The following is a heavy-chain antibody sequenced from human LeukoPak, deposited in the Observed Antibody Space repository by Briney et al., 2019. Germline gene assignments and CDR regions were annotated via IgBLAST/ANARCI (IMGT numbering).Heavy chain of an antibody. CDR2: INPNSGGT. J-gene: IGHJ4*02. CDR1: GYTFTSYG. D-gene: IGHD6-13*01. CDR3: ARGGEQQLVRSRWYFDY. V-gene: IGHV1-2*02. Sequence: ASVKVSCKASGYTFTSYGISWVRQAPGQGLEWMGWINPNSGGTNYAQKFQGRVTMTRDTSISTAYMELSRLRSDDTAVYYCARGGEQQLVRSRWYFDYWGQGTLVTVSS.